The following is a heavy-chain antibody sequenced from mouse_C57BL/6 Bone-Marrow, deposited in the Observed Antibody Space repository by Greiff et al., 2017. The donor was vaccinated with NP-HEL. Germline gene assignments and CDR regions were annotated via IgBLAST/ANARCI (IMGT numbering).Heavy chain of an antibody. CDR3: ARSYDPSYLDY. CDR1: GYSITSDY. CDR2: ISSSGST. D-gene: IGHD2-12*01. J-gene: IGHJ2*01. V-gene: IGHV3-8*01. Sequence: VQLQESGPGLAKPSPTLSLTCSVSGYSITSDYWNWIRKYPGNKLEYIGYISSSGSTNYNPSLNSRISITRDTSKNQYYLQMHTVTTEDTATYYCARSYDPSYLDYWGQGTTLTVSS.